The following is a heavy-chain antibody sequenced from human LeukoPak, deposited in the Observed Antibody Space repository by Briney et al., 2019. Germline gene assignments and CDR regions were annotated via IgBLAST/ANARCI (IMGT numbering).Heavy chain of an antibody. CDR2: IISIFDTA. CDR3: ASLDCSNTSCYDY. Sequence: SVKVSCKASGGTFSSYAISWVRQAPGQGLEWMGGIISIFDTANYAQKFQGRVAITADKSTSTAYMELSSLRSEDTAVYYCASLDCSNTSCYDYWGQGTLVTVSS. CDR1: GGTFSSYA. V-gene: IGHV1-69*06. J-gene: IGHJ4*02. D-gene: IGHD2-2*01.